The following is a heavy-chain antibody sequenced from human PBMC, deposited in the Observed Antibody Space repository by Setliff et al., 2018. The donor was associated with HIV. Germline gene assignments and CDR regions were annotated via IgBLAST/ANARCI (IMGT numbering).Heavy chain of an antibody. Sequence: PSETLSLTCTVSGGSIRSSSSYWGWIRQPPGKGLEWIGINYYSGSTYYKPSLKSRVTISVDTSKNQFSLKLNSVTAADTAMYYCARVVDADYLDYWGQGTPVTVSS. J-gene: IGHJ4*02. CDR3: ARVVDADYLDY. CDR1: GGSIRSSSSY. CDR2: NYYSGST. V-gene: IGHV4-39*01. D-gene: IGHD2-15*01.